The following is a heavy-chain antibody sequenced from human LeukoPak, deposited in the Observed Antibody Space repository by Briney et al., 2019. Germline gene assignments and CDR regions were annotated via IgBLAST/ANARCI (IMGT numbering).Heavy chain of an antibody. CDR2: LSGSGITT. D-gene: IGHD6-19*01. V-gene: IGHV3-23*01. Sequence: GGSLRLSCAASGFTFSNSAMSWVRQAPGKGLEWVSTLSGSGITTYYADSVKGRFTMSRDNSKNTLYLQMNSLRAEDTAVYYCAKGIYSSGWSYFDYWGHGTLVTVSS. CDR3: AKGIYSSGWSYFDY. CDR1: GFTFSNSA. J-gene: IGHJ4*01.